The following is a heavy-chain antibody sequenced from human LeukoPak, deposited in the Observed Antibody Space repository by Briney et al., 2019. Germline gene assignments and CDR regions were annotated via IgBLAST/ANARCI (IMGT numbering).Heavy chain of an antibody. Sequence: GGSLRLSCAASGFTFSSYGMHWVRQAPGKGLEWVAVISYDGSNKYYADSVKGRFTISRDNSKNTLYLQMNSLRAEDTAVYYCAKSAYDYWGQRTLVTVSS. CDR1: GFTFSSYG. CDR3: AKSAYDY. J-gene: IGHJ4*02. CDR2: ISYDGSNK. V-gene: IGHV3-30*18.